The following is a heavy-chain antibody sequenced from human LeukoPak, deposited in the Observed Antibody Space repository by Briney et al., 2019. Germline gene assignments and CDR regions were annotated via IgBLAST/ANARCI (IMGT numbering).Heavy chain of an antibody. CDR2: INPNSGDT. CDR3: ARLYCSGGTCYSDRGAFDI. V-gene: IGHV1-2*02. Sequence: ASVKVSCKTSEYTFTGYCMHWVRQATGQGLEWMGWINPNSGDTNYAQKFQGRVTMTRDTSISTAYMELSSVAAADTAVYYCARLYCSGGTCYSDRGAFDIWGQGTRVTVSS. CDR1: EYTFTGYC. D-gene: IGHD2-15*01. J-gene: IGHJ3*02.